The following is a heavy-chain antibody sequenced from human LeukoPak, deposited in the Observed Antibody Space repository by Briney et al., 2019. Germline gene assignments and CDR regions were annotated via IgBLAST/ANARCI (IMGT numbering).Heavy chain of an antibody. J-gene: IGHJ6*02. Sequence: SETLSLTCTVSGGSISSYYWSWIRQPPGKGLEWIGYIYYSGSTNYNPSLKSRVTISVDTSKNQFSLKLSSVTAADTAVYYCARASLVGATRAYYYYGMDVWGQGTTVTVSS. CDR2: IYYSGST. D-gene: IGHD1-26*01. V-gene: IGHV4-59*08. CDR1: GGSISSYY. CDR3: ARASLVGATRAYYYYGMDV.